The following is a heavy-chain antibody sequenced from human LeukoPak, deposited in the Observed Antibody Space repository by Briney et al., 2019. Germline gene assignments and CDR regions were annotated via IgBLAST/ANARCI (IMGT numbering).Heavy chain of an antibody. CDR1: GFTFSSYA. J-gene: IGHJ6*02. V-gene: IGHV3-30-3*01. D-gene: IGHD3-10*01. Sequence: HSGGSLRLSCAASGFTFSSYAMHWVRQAPGKGLEWVAVISYDRSNKYYADSVKGRFTISRDNSKNTLYLQMNSLRAEDTAVYYCARDRRYYGSGSYYKHYGMDVWGQGTTVTVSS. CDR3: ARDRRYYGSGSYYKHYGMDV. CDR2: ISYDRSNK.